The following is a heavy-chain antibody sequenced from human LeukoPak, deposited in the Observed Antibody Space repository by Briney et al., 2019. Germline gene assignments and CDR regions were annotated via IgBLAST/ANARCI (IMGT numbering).Heavy chain of an antibody. V-gene: IGHV1-69*01. D-gene: IGHD5-24*01. Sequence: GSSVKVSCKASGGTFSSSGISWVRQAPGQGLEWMGGIIPIFDTTNYAQRFQGRVTITADESTSTAYLELSSLRSEDTAMYYCARDNSQDGYNFGNWCDPWGQGTLVTVSS. CDR3: ARDNSQDGYNFGNWCDP. J-gene: IGHJ5*02. CDR2: IIPIFDTT. CDR1: GGTFSSSG.